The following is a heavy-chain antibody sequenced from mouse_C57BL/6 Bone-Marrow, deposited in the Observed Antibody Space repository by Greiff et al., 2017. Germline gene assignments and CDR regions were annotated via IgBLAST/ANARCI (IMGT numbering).Heavy chain of an antibody. CDR1: GYTFTDYE. CDR3: TSGASPGAWRYVDV. J-gene: IGHJ1*03. D-gene: IGHD4-1*01. CDR2: IAPETGGT. V-gene: IGHV1-15*01. Sequence: QVQLKQSGAELVRPGASVTLSCKASGYTFTDYEMHRVKQTPVHGLEWIGAIAPETGGTAFNQKFQGKAIPTADQSSSTASMELRSLTAEDSAVYYCTSGASPGAWRYVDVWGTGTAVTVSS.